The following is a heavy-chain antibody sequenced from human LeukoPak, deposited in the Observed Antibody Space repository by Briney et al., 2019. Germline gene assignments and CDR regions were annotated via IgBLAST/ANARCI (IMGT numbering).Heavy chain of an antibody. CDR2: IYTSGST. D-gene: IGHD2-2*01. CDR3: ARERREQLLPPYTRFVSYFDY. CDR1: GGSISSGSYY. J-gene: IGHJ4*02. V-gene: IGHV4-61*02. Sequence: SETLSLTCTVSGGSISSGSYYWSWIRQPAGKGLEWIGRIYTSGSTNYNPSLKSRVTISVDTSKNQFSLKLSSVTAADTAVYYCARERREQLLPPYTRFVSYFDYWGQGTLVTVSS.